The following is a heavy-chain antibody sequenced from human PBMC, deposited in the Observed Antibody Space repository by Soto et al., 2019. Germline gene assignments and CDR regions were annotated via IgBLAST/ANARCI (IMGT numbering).Heavy chain of an antibody. CDR3: ARDGGNYDILAGGSDY. V-gene: IGHV1-18*01. J-gene: IGHJ4*02. CDR1: GYTFTSYG. Sequence: QVQLVQSGAEVKKPGASVTVSCKASGYTFTSYGLSWVRQAPGQGLECMGWISAYSGHTNYAHHLQGRVTMTTDTATSTAYMELRSLRSDDTGVYYCARDGGNYDILAGGSDYWGQGTVVTVSS. D-gene: IGHD3-9*01. CDR2: ISAYSGHT.